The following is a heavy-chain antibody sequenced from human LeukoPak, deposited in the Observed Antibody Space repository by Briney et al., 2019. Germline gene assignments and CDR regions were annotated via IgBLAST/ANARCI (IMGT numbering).Heavy chain of an antibody. CDR3: AKSISYGGNSVFFGY. D-gene: IGHD4-23*01. Sequence: GGSLRLSCSASGFTFSSYAMHWVRQAPGKGLEWVAVISYDGSNKYYADSVKGRFTISRDNSKNTLYLQMNSLRAEDTAVYYCAKSISYGGNSVFFGYWGQGTLVTVSS. V-gene: IGHV3-30*18. J-gene: IGHJ4*02. CDR2: ISYDGSNK. CDR1: GFTFSSYA.